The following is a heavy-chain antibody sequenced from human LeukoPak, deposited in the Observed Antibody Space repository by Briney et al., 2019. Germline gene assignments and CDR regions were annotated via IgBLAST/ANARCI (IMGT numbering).Heavy chain of an antibody. V-gene: IGHV3-48*03. CDR3: ARNDSTFDY. D-gene: IGHD3-16*01. CDR1: GFTFSSYE. CDR2: ISSRGSTI. J-gene: IGHJ4*02. Sequence: GGSLRLSCAASGFTFSSYEMNWVRQAPGKGLEWVSYISSRGSTIYYADSVQGRFTIFRDHAKNSLYLQMSSLGAEDTAVYYCARNDSTFDYWGQGTLVPVSS.